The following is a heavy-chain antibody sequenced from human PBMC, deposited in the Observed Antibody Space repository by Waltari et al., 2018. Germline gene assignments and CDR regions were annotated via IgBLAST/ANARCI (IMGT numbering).Heavy chain of an antibody. CDR2: ISYDGSNK. J-gene: IGHJ4*02. V-gene: IGHV3-30-3*01. CDR1: GVTFSSYA. CDR3: ARDSDSSSSIPFDY. D-gene: IGHD6-6*01. Sequence: QVQLVESGGGVVQPGRSLRLSCAASGVTFSSYAMHRVRPAPGKGLEWVAVISYDGSNKYYADSVKGRFTISRDNSKNTLYLQMNSLRAEDTAVYYWARDSDSSSSIPFDYWGQGTLVTVSS.